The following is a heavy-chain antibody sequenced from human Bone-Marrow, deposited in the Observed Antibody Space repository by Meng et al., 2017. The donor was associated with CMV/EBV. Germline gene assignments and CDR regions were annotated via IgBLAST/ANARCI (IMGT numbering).Heavy chain of an antibody. CDR1: GFTFSSYG. J-gene: IGHJ4*02. CDR2: IRYDGSNK. Sequence: GESLKISCASSGFTFSSYGMHWVRQAPGKGLEWVAFIRYDGSNKYYADSVKGRFTISRDNSKNTLYLQMNSLRAEDTAVYYCAKDRGTTVVIGPFDYWGQGTLVTFSS. D-gene: IGHD4-23*01. V-gene: IGHV3-30*02. CDR3: AKDRGTTVVIGPFDY.